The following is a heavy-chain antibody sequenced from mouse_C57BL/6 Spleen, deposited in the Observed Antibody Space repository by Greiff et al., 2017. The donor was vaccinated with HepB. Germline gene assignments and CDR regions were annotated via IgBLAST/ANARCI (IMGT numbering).Heavy chain of an antibody. D-gene: IGHD2-1*01. CDR1: GYTFTSYW. Sequence: VQLQQPGAELVKPGASVKLSCKASGYTFTSYWMQWVKQRPGQGLEWIGEIDPSDSYTNYNQKFKGKATLTVDTSSRTAYMQLSSLTSEDSAVYYCARVGYGKCDYWGQGTTLTVSS. CDR2: IDPSDSYT. J-gene: IGHJ2*01. CDR3: ARVGYGKCDY. V-gene: IGHV1-50*01.